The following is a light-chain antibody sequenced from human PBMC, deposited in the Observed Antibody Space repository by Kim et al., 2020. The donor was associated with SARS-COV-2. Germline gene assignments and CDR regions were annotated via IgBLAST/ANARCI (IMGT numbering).Light chain of an antibody. CDR2: DAS. J-gene: IGKJ4*01. CDR1: QSIYSK. V-gene: IGKV3-15*01. Sequence: SPGDSATLSCRASQSIYSKLAWYQQKPGQPPRLLIYDASTRATGIPARFSGSGSGTEFTLSISSLQSEDFAVYYCQQYYDWPPLTFGGGTKVDIK. CDR3: QQYYDWPPLT.